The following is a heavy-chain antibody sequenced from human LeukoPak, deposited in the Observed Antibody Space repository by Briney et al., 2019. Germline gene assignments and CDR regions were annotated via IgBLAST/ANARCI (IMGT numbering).Heavy chain of an antibody. V-gene: IGHV1-2*02. CDR2: INPNSGGT. CDR3: ARSYYYGSGSRPLDF. CDR1: GHTFTGYY. Sequence: ASVKVSCKASGHTFTGYYMHWVRQAPGQGLEWMGWINPNSGGTNYAQKFQGRVTMTRDTSISTAYMELSRLRSDDTAVYYCARSYYYGSGSRPLDFWGQGTLATVSS. J-gene: IGHJ4*02. D-gene: IGHD3-10*01.